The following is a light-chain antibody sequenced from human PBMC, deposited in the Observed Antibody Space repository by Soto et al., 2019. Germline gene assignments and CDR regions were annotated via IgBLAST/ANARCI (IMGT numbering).Light chain of an antibody. CDR2: SAS. CDR3: QQAYGFPLI. J-gene: IGKJ4*01. Sequence: DIQMTQYPSSVSGSVGDRVTNTCRASQDISNWLAWYQQKPGKAPKILIYSASSLQSGVPSRFSGSASGTDFTLTISSLQPEDFASYYCQQAYGFPLIFGGGTTVEIK. V-gene: IGKV1D-12*01. CDR1: QDISNW.